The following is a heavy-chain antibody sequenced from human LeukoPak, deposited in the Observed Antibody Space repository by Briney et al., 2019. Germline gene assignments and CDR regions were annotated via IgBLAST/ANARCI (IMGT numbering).Heavy chain of an antibody. CDR3: AREQNGLAVAGTDYYYGMDV. CDR2: IWYDGSNK. V-gene: IGHV3-33*08. CDR1: GFTFSSYC. Sequence: SGGSLRLSCAASGFTFSSYCMCWVRQALGKGLEWVAAIWYDGSNKYYADSVKGRFTISRDNSKNTLYPQMNSLRAEDKAVYYCAREQNGLAVAGTDYYYGMDVWGQGRTVTV. J-gene: IGHJ6*02. D-gene: IGHD6-19*01.